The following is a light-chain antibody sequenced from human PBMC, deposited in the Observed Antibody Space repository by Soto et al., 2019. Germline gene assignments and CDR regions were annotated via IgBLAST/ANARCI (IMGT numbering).Light chain of an antibody. V-gene: IGKV1-39*01. CDR2: ATS. CDR3: LQHNSYPIT. CDR1: QNIDNY. J-gene: IGKJ5*01. Sequence: DIEMTHSPCSLSASLVGRFTISWRASQNIDNYLNWYQQKPGKAPKLLIYATSTLQSGVPSRFSGSGSGTEFTLTISSLQAEDFATYYCLQHNSYPITFGQGTRLEIK.